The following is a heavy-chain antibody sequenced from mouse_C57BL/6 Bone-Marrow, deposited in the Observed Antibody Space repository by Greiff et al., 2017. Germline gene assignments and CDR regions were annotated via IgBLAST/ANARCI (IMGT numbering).Heavy chain of an antibody. J-gene: IGHJ4*01. D-gene: IGHD1-1*01. V-gene: IGHV7-3*01. CDR1: GFTFTDYY. Sequence: EVQGVESGGGLVQPGGSLSLSCAASGFTFTDYYMSWVRQPPGKALEWLGFIRNKANGYTTEYSASVQGRFTISRDNSQSILYLQMNALRAEDSATYYCARYVYGSSYAMDYWGQGTSVTVSS. CDR2: IRNKANGYTT. CDR3: ARYVYGSSYAMDY.